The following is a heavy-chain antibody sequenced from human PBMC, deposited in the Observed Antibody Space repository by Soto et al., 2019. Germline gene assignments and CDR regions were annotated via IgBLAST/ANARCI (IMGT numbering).Heavy chain of an antibody. CDR2: ISGTGGST. D-gene: IGHD4-17*01. Sequence: GGSLRLSCAASGFTFSTYAMNWVRRAPGKGLEWVSGISGTGGSTYYADSVKGRFTISRDNAKNSLYLQMNSLRAEDTAVYYCARIGRLRWGDYWGQGTLVTVSS. CDR1: GFTFSTYA. V-gene: IGHV3-23*01. CDR3: ARIGRLRWGDY. J-gene: IGHJ4*02.